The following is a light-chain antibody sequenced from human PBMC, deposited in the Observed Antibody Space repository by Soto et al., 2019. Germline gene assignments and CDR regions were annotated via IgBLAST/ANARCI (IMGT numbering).Light chain of an antibody. CDR2: DAS. CDR1: QSVSSY. CDR3: QQRSTWPLFT. J-gene: IGKJ3*01. V-gene: IGKV3-11*01. Sequence: EIVLTQSPATLSLSPGERATLSCRASQSVSSYLACYQQKPGQAPRLLIYDASNRATGIPARFSGSGSGTDFTLTISSLEPEDFAVYYCQQRSTWPLFTFGPGTKVDIK.